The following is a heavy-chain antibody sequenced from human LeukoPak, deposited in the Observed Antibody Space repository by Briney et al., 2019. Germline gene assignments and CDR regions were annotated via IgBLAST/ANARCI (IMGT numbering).Heavy chain of an antibody. CDR3: ARSFDWGNYYGMDV. D-gene: IGHD3-9*01. CDR1: GFTFSSYD. Sequence: GGSLRLSCAASGFTFSSYDMHWVRQATGKGLEWVSAIGTAGDTYYPGSVKGRFAISRENAKNSLYLQMNSLRAGDTAVYYCARSFDWGNYYGMDVWGQGTTVTVSS. J-gene: IGHJ6*02. V-gene: IGHV3-13*01. CDR2: IGTAGDT.